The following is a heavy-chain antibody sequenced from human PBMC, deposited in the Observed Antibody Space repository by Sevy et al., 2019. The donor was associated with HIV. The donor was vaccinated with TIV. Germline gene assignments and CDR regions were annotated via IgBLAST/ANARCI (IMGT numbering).Heavy chain of an antibody. V-gene: IGHV3-7*01. CDR1: GFTFSSYW. D-gene: IGHD3-3*01. CDR3: ARVYIWSGYSLYYYYGMDV. J-gene: IGHJ6*02. CDR2: IKQDGSEK. Sequence: GGSLRLSCAASGFTFSSYWMSWVRQAPGKGLERVANIKQDGSEKYYVDSVKGRFTISRDNAKNSLYLQMNSLRAEDTAVYYCARVYIWSGYSLYYYYGMDVWGQGTTVTVSS.